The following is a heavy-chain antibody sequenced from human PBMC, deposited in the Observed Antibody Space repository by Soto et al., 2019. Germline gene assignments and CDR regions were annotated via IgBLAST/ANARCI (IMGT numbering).Heavy chain of an antibody. CDR2: ISGSGGST. D-gene: IGHD1-20*01. CDR1: GFTFSSYA. V-gene: IGHV3-23*01. CDR3: ARITGIREYYFDY. J-gene: IGHJ4*02. Sequence: GGSLRLSCAASGFTFSSYAMSWVRQAPGKGLEWVSAISGSGGSTYYADSVKGRFTISRDNSKNTLYLQMNSLRAEDTAVYYCARITGIREYYFDYWGQGTLVTVSS.